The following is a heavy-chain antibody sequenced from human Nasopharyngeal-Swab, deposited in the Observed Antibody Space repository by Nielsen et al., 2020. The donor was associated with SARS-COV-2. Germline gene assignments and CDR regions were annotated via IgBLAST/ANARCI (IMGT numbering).Heavy chain of an antibody. J-gene: IGHJ4*02. CDR3: ARESGSYYPYLDY. V-gene: IGHV3-33*01. D-gene: IGHD1-26*01. Sequence: WIRQPPGKGLEWVAVIWYDGSNKYYADSVKGRFTISRDNSKNTLYLQMNSLRAEDTAVYYCARESGSYYPYLDYWGQGTLVTVSS. CDR2: IWYDGSNK.